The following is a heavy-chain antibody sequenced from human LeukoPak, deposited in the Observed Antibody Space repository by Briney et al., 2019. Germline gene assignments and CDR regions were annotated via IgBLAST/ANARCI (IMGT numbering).Heavy chain of an antibody. V-gene: IGHV1-8*02. CDR3: ARASYSYGYSTNYYYYMDV. Sequence: ASVKVSCKASGYTFTSSDINWVRQATGQGLEWMGWMNPNSGNTGYAQKFQGRVTITRDTSITTAYMELSSLRSEDTAVYYCARASYSYGYSTNYYYYMDVWGKGTTVTVSS. CDR1: GYTFTSSD. D-gene: IGHD5-18*01. J-gene: IGHJ6*03. CDR2: MNPNSGNT.